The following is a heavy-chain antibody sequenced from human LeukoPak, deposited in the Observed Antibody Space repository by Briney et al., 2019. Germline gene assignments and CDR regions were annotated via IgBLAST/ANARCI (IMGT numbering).Heavy chain of an antibody. CDR2: ISAYNGDT. J-gene: IGHJ4*02. V-gene: IGHV1-18*01. Sequence: ASVEVSCKASGYTFTSYGISWVRQAPGQGLERVGWISAYNGDTNYAQKLQGRVTMTTDASTSTAYMELRSLRSDDTAVYYCAREGVVSGSGGYWGQGTLVTVSS. CDR3: AREGVVSGSGGY. CDR1: GYTFTSYG. D-gene: IGHD1-26*01.